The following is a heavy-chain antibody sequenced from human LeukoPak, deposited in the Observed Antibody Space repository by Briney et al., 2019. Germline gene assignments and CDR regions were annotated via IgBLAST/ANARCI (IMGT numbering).Heavy chain of an antibody. V-gene: IGHV3-7*01. D-gene: IGHD2-15*01. J-gene: IGHJ4*02. CDR1: GFSLSSYW. CDR3: ARDYCDY. CDR2: MKEDGSEK. Sequence: GRSLRLSCVASGFSLSSYWMGWVRQAPGKGLEWVANMKEDGSEKHHVDSVKGRFTISRDNAKNSVYLQMNSLIAEDTALYYCARDYCDYWGQGTLVIVSS.